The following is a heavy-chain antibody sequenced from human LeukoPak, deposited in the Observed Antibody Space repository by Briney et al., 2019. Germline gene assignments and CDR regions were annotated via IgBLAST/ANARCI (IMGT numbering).Heavy chain of an antibody. CDR2: IGGSGANT. Sequence: GGSLRLSCAASGFTFSSHAMSWVRQARGKGLEWVSAIGGSGANTYYADSVKGRFTISRDNSKSTLSLQMNSLRAEDTAVYYCTKDSSVPFGITDWGQGTLVTVSS. D-gene: IGHD5/OR15-5a*01. J-gene: IGHJ4*02. V-gene: IGHV3-23*01. CDR3: TKDSSVPFGITD. CDR1: GFTFSSHA.